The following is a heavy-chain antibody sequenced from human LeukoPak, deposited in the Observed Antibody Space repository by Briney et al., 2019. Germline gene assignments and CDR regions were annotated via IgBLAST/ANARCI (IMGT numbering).Heavy chain of an antibody. CDR3: AKASAVRGYYYYGMDV. CDR1: GFTFSSYA. V-gene: IGHV3-23*01. D-gene: IGHD3-10*02. CDR2: ISDSGGIT. Sequence: GGSLRLSCAASGFTFSSYAMNWVRRAPGKGLEWVSGISDSGGITYYADSVKGRFTISRDNSKNTMYLQMNSLRVEDTAVYYCAKASAVRGYYYYGMDVWGQGTTVTVSS. J-gene: IGHJ6*02.